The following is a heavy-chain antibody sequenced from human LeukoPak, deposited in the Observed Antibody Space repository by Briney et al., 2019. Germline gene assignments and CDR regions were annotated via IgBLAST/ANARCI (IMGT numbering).Heavy chain of an antibody. CDR1: GYTFTGYY. V-gene: IGHV1-2*02. D-gene: IGHD3-22*01. Sequence: ASVKVSCKASGYTFTGYYMHWLRQAPGQGLEWMGWINPNSGGTNYAQKFQGRVTMTRDTSISTAYMELSRLRSDDTAVYYCAREFLRIIYYDSSSLDYWGQGTLVTVSS. CDR2: INPNSGGT. J-gene: IGHJ4*02. CDR3: AREFLRIIYYDSSSLDY.